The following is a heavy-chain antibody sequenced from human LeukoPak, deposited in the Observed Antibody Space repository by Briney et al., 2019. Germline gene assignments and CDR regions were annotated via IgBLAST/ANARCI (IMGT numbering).Heavy chain of an antibody. CDR3: AKCRGSSWSDYFDY. CDR1: GFSLSRYA. CDR2: ISDSGGST. D-gene: IGHD6-13*01. V-gene: IGHV3-23*01. Sequence: GGSLRLSCAVSGFSLSRYAMSWVRKAPGKGLEWVSAISDSGGSTYYADSVKGRFTISRDNSRNTLYLQMKTLRAEDTAVYYCAKCRGSSWSDYFDYWGQGTLVTVSS. J-gene: IGHJ4*02.